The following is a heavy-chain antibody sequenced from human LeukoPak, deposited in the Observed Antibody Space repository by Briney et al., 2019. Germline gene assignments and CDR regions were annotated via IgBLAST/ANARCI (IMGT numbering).Heavy chain of an antibody. CDR2: IRSKANSYAT. CDR3: TPLWDYYDSSGYFDY. D-gene: IGHD3-22*01. J-gene: IGHJ4*02. Sequence: PGGXLRLSCAASGFTFSGSAMHWVRQASGKGLEWVGRIRSKANSYATAYAASGKGRFTFSRDDSKNTAYLQMNSLKTEDTAVYYCTPLWDYYDSSGYFDYWGQGTLVTVSS. CDR1: GFTFSGSA. V-gene: IGHV3-73*01.